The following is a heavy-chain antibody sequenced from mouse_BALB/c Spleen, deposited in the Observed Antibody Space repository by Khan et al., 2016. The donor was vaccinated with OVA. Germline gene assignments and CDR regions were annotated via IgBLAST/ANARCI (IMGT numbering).Heavy chain of an antibody. Sequence: EVELVESGGGLVQPGGSRKLSCAASGFTFSSFGMHWVRQAPEKGLEWVAYISSGSGTIYYADTVKGRFTTFRDNSTNTLFLQMASLRSENKAMLYCTSEGTSLVPPWDWSFDVRVAGTTVTVS. J-gene: IGHJ1*01. CDR1: GFTFSSFG. CDR2: ISSGSGTI. CDR3: TSEGTSLVPPWDWSFDV. D-gene: IGHD1-1*01. V-gene: IGHV5-17*02.